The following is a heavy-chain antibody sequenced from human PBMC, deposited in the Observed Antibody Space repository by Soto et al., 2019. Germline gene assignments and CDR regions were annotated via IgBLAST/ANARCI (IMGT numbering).Heavy chain of an antibody. CDR1: GYTFTRSG. CDR2: ISTYNGDT. V-gene: IGHV1-18*01. Sequence: QVQLVQSGAEVKKPGASVKVSCKASGYTFTRSGISWVRQAPGQGLEWMGWISTYNGDTNYAQTVQDRVTMTTDTSTSTAYMELRSLRSDDTAVYYCAREGVSSYYYYVMDVCGQVTPGSVSS. CDR3: AREGVSSYYYYVMDV. J-gene: IGHJ6*02.